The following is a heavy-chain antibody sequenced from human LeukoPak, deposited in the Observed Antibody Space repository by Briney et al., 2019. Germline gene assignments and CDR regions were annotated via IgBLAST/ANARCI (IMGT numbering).Heavy chain of an antibody. D-gene: IGHD2-21*01. CDR3: ARDKDCGTNHAKIRYDV. CDR2: IYGDGST. Sequence: SETLSLTCTVSGGSITNYYWTWIRQPPGKGLEWIGFIYGDGSTKYNPSLKSRVTMSVDTSKNQFSLKLSSATAADSAVYYCARDKDCGTNHAKIRYDVWGQGTMVTVSS. J-gene: IGHJ3*01. CDR1: GGSITNYY. V-gene: IGHV4-59*01.